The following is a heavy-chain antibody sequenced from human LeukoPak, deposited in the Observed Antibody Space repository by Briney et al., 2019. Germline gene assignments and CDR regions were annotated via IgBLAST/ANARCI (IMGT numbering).Heavy chain of an antibody. CDR1: GFTFNSYW. CDR2: IKKDGNDK. CDR3: AKDLSMGSSGYYPWYFDY. Sequence: GGSLRLSCAASGFTFNSYWMTWVRQAPGKGLEWVASIKKDGNDKYYVDSVKGRFTISRDNSKNTLYLQMNSLRAEDTAVYYCAKDLSMGSSGYYPWYFDYWGQGTLVTVSS. J-gene: IGHJ4*02. D-gene: IGHD3-22*01. V-gene: IGHV3-7*03.